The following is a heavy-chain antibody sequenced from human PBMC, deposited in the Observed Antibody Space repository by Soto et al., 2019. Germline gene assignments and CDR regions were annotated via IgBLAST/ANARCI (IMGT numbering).Heavy chain of an antibody. Sequence: KASETLSLTCAVSGGSISSSNWWSWVRQPPGKGLEWIGEIYHSGSTNYNPSLKSRVTISVDKSKNQFSLKLSSVTAADTAVYYCASLWQQLSHFDYWGQGTLVTVSS. CDR1: GGSISSSNW. CDR2: IYHSGST. CDR3: ASLWQQLSHFDY. V-gene: IGHV4-4*02. J-gene: IGHJ4*02. D-gene: IGHD6-13*01.